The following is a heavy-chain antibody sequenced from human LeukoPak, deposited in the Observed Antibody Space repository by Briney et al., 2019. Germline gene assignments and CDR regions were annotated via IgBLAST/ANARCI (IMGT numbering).Heavy chain of an antibody. CDR1: GFTFRHYA. Sequence: TGGPLRLSCAASGFTFRHYAVHWAGHGPGRGLDWVAVLSFDGALKYYAESVKGRFTISKDNSNNTLFLQMDSLKLEETALYYCVRARAGGLDYWGQGTLVTVSS. J-gene: IGHJ4*02. V-gene: IGHV3-30*04. CDR2: LSFDGALK. D-gene: IGHD3-16*01. CDR3: VRARAGGLDY.